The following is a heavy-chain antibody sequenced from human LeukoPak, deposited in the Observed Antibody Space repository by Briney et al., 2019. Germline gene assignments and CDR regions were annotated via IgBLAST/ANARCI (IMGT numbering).Heavy chain of an antibody. CDR2: MYSGGTA. Sequence: GGSLRLSCAASGFIVNSKYMSWIRQAPGKELEWVSVMYSGGTAFYADSVRGRFTISRDNSKNTIYLQMNRLEVEDTAVYYCARLGVPKIGYAIFWGQGTLVTVSS. J-gene: IGHJ4*02. CDR3: ARLGVPKIGYAIF. D-gene: IGHD3-16*01. CDR1: GFIVNSKY. V-gene: IGHV3-53*01.